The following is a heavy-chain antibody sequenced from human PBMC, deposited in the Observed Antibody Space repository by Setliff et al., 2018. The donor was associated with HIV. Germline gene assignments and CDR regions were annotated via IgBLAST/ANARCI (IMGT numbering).Heavy chain of an antibody. D-gene: IGHD4-4*01. Sequence: GGSLRLSCAAPGFTFSSFEMHWVRQAPGKGLEWVSGISWNSGSKGYADSVKGRFTISRDNAKNSLYLQMNSLRVEDTAMYYCARVSTVNVRHWGQGTLVTVSS. CDR2: ISWNSGSK. J-gene: IGHJ4*02. CDR3: ARVSTVNVRH. V-gene: IGHV3-9*01. CDR1: GFTFSSFE.